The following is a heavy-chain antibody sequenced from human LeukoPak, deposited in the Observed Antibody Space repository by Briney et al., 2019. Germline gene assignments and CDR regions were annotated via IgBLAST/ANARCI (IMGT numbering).Heavy chain of an antibody. D-gene: IGHD4-17*01. V-gene: IGHV3-21*01. CDR3: AKDSRTLTTLTNWFDP. Sequence: TPGGSLRLSSAASGFTFNTYTMNWVRQAPGKGLEWVSSISGSGGSIYYTDSVKGRFTISRDNAKNSLYLEMNSLKAEDTAVYYCAKDSRTLTTLTNWFDPWGQGTLVTVSS. CDR2: ISGSGGSI. J-gene: IGHJ5*02. CDR1: GFTFNTYT.